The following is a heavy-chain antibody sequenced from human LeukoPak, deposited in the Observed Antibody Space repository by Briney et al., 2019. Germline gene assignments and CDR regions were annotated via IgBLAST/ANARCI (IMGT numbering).Heavy chain of an antibody. V-gene: IGHV4-59*08. J-gene: IGHJ2*01. CDR3: ARKSLTGPFNDYDVWSFAL. Sequence: SETLSLTCTVSGGCISSYYWSWIRQPPGKGREWIGYMYYSGITDYNPSLTSRVTLSVDTSNNHFSLNLYSVTPADTAVSYCARKSLTGPFNDYDVWSFALWGRGTLVTVSP. CDR2: MYYSGIT. CDR1: GGCISSYY. D-gene: IGHD4-17*01.